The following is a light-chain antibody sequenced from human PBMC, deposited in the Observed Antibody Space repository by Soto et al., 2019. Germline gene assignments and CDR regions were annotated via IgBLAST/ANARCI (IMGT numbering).Light chain of an antibody. J-gene: IGKJ5*01. V-gene: IGKV3-20*01. CDR2: GAS. CDR3: QQYGSSPPIT. Sequence: EIVLTQSPVTLSLSPGERATLSCRASQSVGSYLAWYQQRPGQAPRLLIYGASHRTTGIPDRFSASGSGTDFTLTISRLEPEDFAVYYCQQYGSSPPITFGQGTRLEI. CDR1: QSVGSY.